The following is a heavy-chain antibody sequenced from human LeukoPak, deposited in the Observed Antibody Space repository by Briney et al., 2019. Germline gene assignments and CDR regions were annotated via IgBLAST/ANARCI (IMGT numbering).Heavy chain of an antibody. D-gene: IGHD6-19*01. V-gene: IGHV4-34*01. CDR3: ARHFRFPYSSGWSILGKNWFDP. Sequence: SETLSLTCAVYGGSFSGYYWSWIRQPPGKGLEWIGEINHSGSTNYNPSLKSRVTISVDTSKNQFSLKLSSVTAADTAVYYCARHFRFPYSSGWSILGKNWFDPWGQGTLVTVSS. CDR1: GGSFSGYY. CDR2: INHSGST. J-gene: IGHJ5*02.